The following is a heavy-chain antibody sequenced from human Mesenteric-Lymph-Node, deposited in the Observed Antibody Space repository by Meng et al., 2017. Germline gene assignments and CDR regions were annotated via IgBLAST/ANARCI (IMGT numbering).Heavy chain of an antibody. CDR2: IYYSGST. V-gene: IGHV4-30-4*01. Sequence: QVQLQESGPGLVKPSQTLSLTCTVSGGSISSGDYYWSWIRQPPGKGLEWIGYIYYSGSTYYNPSLKSRVTISIDTSKNQFSLKLNSVTAADTAVYYCARGGYCGGDCYSDDAFDIWGQGTMVTVSS. CDR3: ARGGYCGGDCYSDDAFDI. CDR1: GGSISSGDYY. D-gene: IGHD2-21*02. J-gene: IGHJ3*02.